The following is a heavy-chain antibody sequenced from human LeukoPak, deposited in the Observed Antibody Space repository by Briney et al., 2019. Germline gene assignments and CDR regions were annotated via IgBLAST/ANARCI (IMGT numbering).Heavy chain of an antibody. CDR1: GFTFSSYS. V-gene: IGHV3-23*01. CDR2: ITGGGTNT. D-gene: IGHD6-19*01. CDR3: AKRGSSFSFDY. Sequence: GGSLRLSCAASGFTFSSYSMSWVRQAPGKGLEWVSAITGGGTNTAYADSVKGRFTISRDNSKNTLYLQMNSLRAEDTAMYYCAKRGSSFSFDYWGQGSLATVSS. J-gene: IGHJ4*02.